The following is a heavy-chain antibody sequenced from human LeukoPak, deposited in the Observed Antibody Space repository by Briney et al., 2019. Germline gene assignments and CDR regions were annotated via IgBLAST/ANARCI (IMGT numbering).Heavy chain of an antibody. D-gene: IGHD6-6*01. J-gene: IGHJ4*02. Sequence: PSETLSLTCAAYGGSFSGYYWSWIRQPPGKGLEWIGEINHSGSTNYNPSLKSRVTISVDTSKNQFSLKLSSVTAADTAVYYCASSSSSSLGYWGQGTLVTVSS. CDR2: INHSGST. CDR3: ASSSSSSLGY. CDR1: GGSFSGYY. V-gene: IGHV4-34*01.